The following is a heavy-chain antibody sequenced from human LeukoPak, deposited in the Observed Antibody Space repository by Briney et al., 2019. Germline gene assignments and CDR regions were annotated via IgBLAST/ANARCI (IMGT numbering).Heavy chain of an antibody. CDR1: GYTFTSYG. J-gene: IGHJ4*02. Sequence: GASVKVSCKASGYTFTSYGISWVRQAPGQGLEWMGWISAYNGSTNYAQKLQGRVTMTTDTSTSTAYMELRSLRSDDTAVYYCARDGKIAVAGTAGYWGQGTLVTVSS. CDR2: ISAYNGST. D-gene: IGHD6-19*01. V-gene: IGHV1-18*01. CDR3: ARDGKIAVAGTAGY.